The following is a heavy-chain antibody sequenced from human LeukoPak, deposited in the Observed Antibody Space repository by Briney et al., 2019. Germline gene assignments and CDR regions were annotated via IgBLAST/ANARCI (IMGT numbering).Heavy chain of an antibody. D-gene: IGHD5-12*01. CDR3: ARKQRGYSGYDTNYFDY. CDR1: GGSFSGYY. J-gene: IGHJ4*02. CDR2: IYTSGST. Sequence: SETLSLTCAVYGGSFSGYYWSWIRQPAGKGLEWIGRIYTSGSTNYNPSLKSRVTISVDTSKNQFSLKLSSVTAADTAVYYCARKQRGYSGYDTNYFDYWGQGTLVTVSS. V-gene: IGHV4-59*10.